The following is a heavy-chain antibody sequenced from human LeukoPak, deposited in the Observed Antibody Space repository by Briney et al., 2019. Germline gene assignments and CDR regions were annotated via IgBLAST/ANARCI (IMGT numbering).Heavy chain of an antibody. CDR2: IYYSGST. Sequence: PSETLSLTCTVSGGSISPYYWSWIRQPPGKGLEWIGYIYYSGSTNYNPSLKSRVTISLDTSKNRFSLKLSSVTAADTAVYYCAREKSPDYCSGGSCYFDYWGQGTLVTVSS. V-gene: IGHV4-59*01. CDR1: GGSISPYY. CDR3: AREKSPDYCSGGSCYFDY. D-gene: IGHD2-15*01. J-gene: IGHJ4*02.